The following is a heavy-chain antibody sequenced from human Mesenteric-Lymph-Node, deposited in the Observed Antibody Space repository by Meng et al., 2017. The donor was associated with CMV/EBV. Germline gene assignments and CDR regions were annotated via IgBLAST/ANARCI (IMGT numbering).Heavy chain of an antibody. D-gene: IGHD3-3*01. V-gene: IGHV4-34*01. CDR3: ARGRHDYWSGYMGD. CDR2: ISHFGST. CDR1: GGSFSNYY. Sequence: GSLRLSCGVFGGSFSNYYWSWIRQSPGQGLEWIGEISHFGSTNYNPSLESRLTISLDTSKKQVSLKLSSVTAADTALYFCARGRHDYWSGYMGDRGLGTWVTVSS. J-gene: IGHJ4*02.